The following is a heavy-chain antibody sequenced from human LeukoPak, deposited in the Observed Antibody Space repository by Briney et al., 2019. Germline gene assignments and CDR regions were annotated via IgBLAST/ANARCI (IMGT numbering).Heavy chain of an antibody. CDR3: AKDYYDSSGYYYFDY. CDR1: GFTFSSYG. Sequence: QPGGSLRLSCAASGFTFSSYGMHWVRQAPGKGLEWVAVISYDGSNKYYADSVKGRFTISRDNSKNTLYLQMNSLRAEDTAVYYCAKDYYDSSGYYYFDYWGQGTLVTVSS. V-gene: IGHV3-30*18. D-gene: IGHD3-22*01. J-gene: IGHJ4*02. CDR2: ISYDGSNK.